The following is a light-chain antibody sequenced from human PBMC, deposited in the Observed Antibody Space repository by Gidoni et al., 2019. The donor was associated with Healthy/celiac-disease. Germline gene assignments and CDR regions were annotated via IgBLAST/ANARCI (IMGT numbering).Light chain of an antibody. V-gene: IGKV1-39*01. J-gene: IGKJ1*01. CDR2: AAS. CDR3: QQSYSTPGR. CDR1: QSISSY. Sequence: DIQMTPPPSSLSASVGDRVTITCRASQSISSYLNWYQQKPGKAPKLLIYAASRLQSRVPSRFSGSGSGTDFTLTISSLQPEDFATYYCQQSYSTPGRFGQGTKVEIK.